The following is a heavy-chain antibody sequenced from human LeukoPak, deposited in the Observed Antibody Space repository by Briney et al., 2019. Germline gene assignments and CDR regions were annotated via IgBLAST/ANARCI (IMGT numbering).Heavy chain of an antibody. CDR1: GFTFSSYA. Sequence: GGSLRLSCAASGFTFSSYAMSWVRQAPGKGLEWVSAISGSGGSTYYADSVKGRFTISRDNSKNTLSLQMNSLRAEDTAVYYCARKILGTTVPHDAFDIWGQGTMVTVSS. CDR2: ISGSGGST. J-gene: IGHJ3*02. D-gene: IGHD1-1*01. V-gene: IGHV3-23*01. CDR3: ARKILGTTVPHDAFDI.